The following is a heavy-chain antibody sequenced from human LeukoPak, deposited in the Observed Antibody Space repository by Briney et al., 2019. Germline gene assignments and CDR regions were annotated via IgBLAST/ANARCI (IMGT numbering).Heavy chain of an antibody. CDR2: IYYSGST. Sequence: SETLSLTCTVSGGSISSSSYYWGWIRQPPGKGLEWIGSIYYSGSTYYNPSLKSRVTISVDTSKNQFSLKLSSVTAADTAVYYCARLGSLWSSTFDYWGQGTLVTVSS. J-gene: IGHJ4*02. CDR1: GGSISSSSYY. D-gene: IGHD6-13*01. CDR3: ARLGSLWSSTFDY. V-gene: IGHV4-39*07.